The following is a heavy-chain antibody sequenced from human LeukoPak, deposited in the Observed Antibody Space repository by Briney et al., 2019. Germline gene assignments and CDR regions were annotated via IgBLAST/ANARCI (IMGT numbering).Heavy chain of an antibody. CDR1: GGSFSGYY. CDR2: INHSGST. J-gene: IGHJ5*02. CDR3: ARRHVLLWFGWFAP. Sequence: SETLSLTCAVYGGSFSGYYWSWIRQPPGKGLEWIGEINHSGSTNYNPSLKSRVTISVDTSKNQFSLKLSSVTAADTAVYYCARRHVLLWFGWFAPWGQGTLVTVSS. D-gene: IGHD3-10*01. V-gene: IGHV4-34*01.